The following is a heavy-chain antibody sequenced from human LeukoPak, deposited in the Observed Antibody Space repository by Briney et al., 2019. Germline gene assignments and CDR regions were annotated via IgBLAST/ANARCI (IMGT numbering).Heavy chain of an antibody. CDR3: ARGAPYSSGWLAGY. V-gene: IGHV4-30-4*01. Sequence: PSQTLSLTCTVSGGSISSGDHYWSWIRQSPGKGLEWIGYIYYSGSTYYNPSLKSRVTLSIDTSKNHFSLKLSSVTAADTAVYYCARGAPYSSGWLAGYWGQGTLVTVSS. CDR2: IYYSGST. D-gene: IGHD6-19*01. J-gene: IGHJ4*02. CDR1: GGSISSGDHY.